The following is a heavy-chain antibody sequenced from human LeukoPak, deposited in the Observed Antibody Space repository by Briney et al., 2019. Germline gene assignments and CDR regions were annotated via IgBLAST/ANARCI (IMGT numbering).Heavy chain of an antibody. J-gene: IGHJ6*03. V-gene: IGHV4-38-2*02. CDR2: IDHIGRT. D-gene: IGHD5-12*01. Sequence: SETLSLTCSVSAYSITSGYYWTWIRQTPGKGLEWIGEIDHIGRTTYNPSLKSRVTISVDTSKNQFSLNVSSVTAADTAVYYCANSRWLIDYYLDVWGKGTTVIVSS. CDR3: ANSRWLIDYYLDV. CDR1: AYSITSGYY.